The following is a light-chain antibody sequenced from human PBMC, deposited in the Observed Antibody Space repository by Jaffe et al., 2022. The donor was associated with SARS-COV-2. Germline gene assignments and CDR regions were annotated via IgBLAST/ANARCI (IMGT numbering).Light chain of an antibody. V-gene: IGKV1-5*03. J-gene: IGKJ1*01. CDR3: QQYNGYSRT. CDR2: KAS. CDR1: QSISSW. Sequence: DIQMTQSPSTLSASVGDRVTITCRASQSISSWLAWYQQKPGKAPKLLIYKASSLESGVPSRFSGSGSGTEFNFTISSLQPDDFATYYCQQYNGYSRTFGQGTKVEIK.